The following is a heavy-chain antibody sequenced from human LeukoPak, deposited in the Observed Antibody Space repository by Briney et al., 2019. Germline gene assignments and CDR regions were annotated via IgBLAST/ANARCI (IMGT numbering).Heavy chain of an antibody. CDR2: INGDSGDT. V-gene: IGHV1-3*01. Sequence: ASVTVSCKASGYIFTPYTMHWVRQAPGQRLEWMGWINGDSGDTKYSHRFQGRVTITRDTSASTAYMDLGNLRSEDTAVYYCASRVHDYGDDAFDLWGQGTMVTVSS. D-gene: IGHD4-17*01. CDR1: GYIFTPYT. CDR3: ASRVHDYGDDAFDL. J-gene: IGHJ3*01.